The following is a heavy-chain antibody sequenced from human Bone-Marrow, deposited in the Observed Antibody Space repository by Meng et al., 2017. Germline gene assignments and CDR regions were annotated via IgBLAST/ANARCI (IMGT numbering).Heavy chain of an antibody. J-gene: IGHJ4*02. CDR3: AKDNPYGSGSYYPYYFDY. CDR1: GFTFSSYE. Sequence: GESLKISCAASGFTFSSYEMNWVRQAPGKGLEWVSAISGSGGSTYYADSVKGRFTISRDNSKNTLYLQMNSLRAEDTAVYYCAKDNPYGSGSYYPYYFDYWGQGTLVTVSS. D-gene: IGHD3-10*01. V-gene: IGHV3-23*01. CDR2: ISGSGGST.